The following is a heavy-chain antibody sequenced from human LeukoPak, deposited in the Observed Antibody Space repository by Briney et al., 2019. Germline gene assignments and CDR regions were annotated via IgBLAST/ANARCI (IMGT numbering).Heavy chain of an antibody. CDR2: INYSGST. D-gene: IGHD3-10*01. CDR3: ARSEPAMVPFDY. J-gene: IGHJ4*02. CDR1: GGSISSSSYY. V-gene: IGHV4-39*01. Sequence: SETLSLTCTVSGGSISSSSYYWGWIRQPPGKGLEWIGSINYSGSTYYNPSLKSRVTISVDTSKNQFSLKLSSVTAADTAVYYCARSEPAMVPFDYWGQGTLVTVSS.